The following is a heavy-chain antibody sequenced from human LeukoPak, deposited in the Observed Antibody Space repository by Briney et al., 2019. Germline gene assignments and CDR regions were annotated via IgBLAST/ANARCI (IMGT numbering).Heavy chain of an antibody. CDR2: IYPRDGST. Sequence: ASVKVSCKASGYTFTSNYIHWVRQAPGQGLEWMGMIYPRDGSTSYAQKFQGRVTVTRDTSTSTVHMELSGLRSEDTAVYYCAKQGHDYVWGSYFDYWGQGTLVTVSS. J-gene: IGHJ4*02. CDR3: AKQGHDYVWGSYFDY. V-gene: IGHV1-46*01. D-gene: IGHD3-16*01. CDR1: GYTFTSNY.